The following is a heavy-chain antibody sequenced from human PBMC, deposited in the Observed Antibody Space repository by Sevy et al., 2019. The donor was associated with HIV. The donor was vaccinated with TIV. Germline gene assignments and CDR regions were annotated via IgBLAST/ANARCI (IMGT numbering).Heavy chain of an antibody. CDR2: IYYSGST. J-gene: IGHJ5*02. Sequence: SETLSLTCTVSGGSISSYYWSWIRQPPGKGLEWIGYIYYSGSTNYNPSLKSRVTISVDTSKNQFSLKLSSVTAADTAVYYCARGALTLGSGTSDNWFDPWGQGTLVTVSS. D-gene: IGHD3-10*01. CDR3: ARGALTLGSGTSDNWFDP. CDR1: GGSISSYY. V-gene: IGHV4-59*01.